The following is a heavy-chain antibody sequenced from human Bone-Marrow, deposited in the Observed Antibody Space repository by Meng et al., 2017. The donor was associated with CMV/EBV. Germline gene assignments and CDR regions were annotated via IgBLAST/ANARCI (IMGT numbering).Heavy chain of an antibody. V-gene: IGHV5-51*01. CDR2: IYPGDSDT. Sequence: GESLKISCNGSGYSFTSYGIGWVRQMPGKGLEWMGIIYPGDSDTRYSPSFQGQVTLSADKSISTAYLQWSSLKDSDTAMYYCARQKSRRWYLGWFDPWGQGTLVTVSS. CDR1: GYSFTSYG. D-gene: IGHD6-13*01. CDR3: ARQKSRRWYLGWFDP. J-gene: IGHJ5*02.